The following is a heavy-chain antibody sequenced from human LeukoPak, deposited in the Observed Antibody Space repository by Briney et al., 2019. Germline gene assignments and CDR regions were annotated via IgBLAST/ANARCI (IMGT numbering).Heavy chain of an antibody. Sequence: HPGGSLRLSCAASGFTFTSYYMHWVRQAPRKGLVWVSRISGDGSNTIYADSVKGRFTISRDNAKDTVYLQMNSLRAEDTAVYYCARERGYSYGYDYWGQGTLVTVSS. CDR1: GFTFTSYY. J-gene: IGHJ4*02. CDR3: ARERGYSYGYDY. D-gene: IGHD5-18*01. V-gene: IGHV3-74*01. CDR2: ISGDGSNT.